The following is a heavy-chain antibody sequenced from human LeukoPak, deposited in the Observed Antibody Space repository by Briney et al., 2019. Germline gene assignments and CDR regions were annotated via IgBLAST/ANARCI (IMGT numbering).Heavy chain of an antibody. CDR3: VRHGLGSSWFGFDY. CDR1: GYTFTTYW. J-gene: IGHJ4*02. V-gene: IGHV5-51*01. D-gene: IGHD6-13*01. CDR2: LYPGDSDP. Sequence: GESLKISCKGSGYTFTTYWIGWVRQVPGKGLEWMGILYPGDSDPRYSPSFQGQVTISADKSISTAYLQWSSLKASDSAMYYCVRHGLGSSWFGFDYWGQGTLVTVSS.